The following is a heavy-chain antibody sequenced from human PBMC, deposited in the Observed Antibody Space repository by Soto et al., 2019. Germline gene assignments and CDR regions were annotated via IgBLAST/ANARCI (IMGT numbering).Heavy chain of an antibody. CDR1: GFTFSDHY. J-gene: IGHJ4*02. Sequence: EVQLVESGEGLVQPGGSLRLSCAASGFTFSDHYMDWVRQASGKGLEWVGRIRKKANSYTAEYAASVKGRFTISRDDSKNSLYLQMNSLKIEDTALYYCVRAGTGYQLDYWGQGTLVTVSS. V-gene: IGHV3-72*01. D-gene: IGHD3-9*01. CDR3: VRAGTGYQLDY. CDR2: IRKKANSYTA.